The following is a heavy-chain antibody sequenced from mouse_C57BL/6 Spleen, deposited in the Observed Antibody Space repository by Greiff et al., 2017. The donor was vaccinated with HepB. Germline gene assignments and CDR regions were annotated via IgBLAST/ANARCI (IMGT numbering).Heavy chain of an antibody. CDR3: ARGDYYDYERAMDY. J-gene: IGHJ4*01. D-gene: IGHD2-4*01. Sequence: VQLQQSGAELVKPGASVKISCKASGYAFSSYWMNWVKQRPGKGLEWIGQIYPGDGDTNYNGKFKGKATLTADKSSSTAYMQLSSLTSEDSAVYFCARGDYYDYERAMDYWGQGTSVTVSS. CDR2: IYPGDGDT. V-gene: IGHV1-80*01. CDR1: GYAFSSYW.